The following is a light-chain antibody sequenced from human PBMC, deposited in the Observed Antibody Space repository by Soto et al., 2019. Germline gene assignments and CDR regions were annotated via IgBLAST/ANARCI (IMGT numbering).Light chain of an antibody. J-gene: IGKJ1*01. CDR3: QQYNNWPRT. V-gene: IGKV3-15*01. Sequence: EIVMTQSPDTLSVSPGERATHSCRASQTVNSNLAWYQQKPGQAPRLLIYGASTRATGIPARFSGSGSGTEFTLTISSLQSEDFAVYDCQQYNNWPRTFGQGTNVEI. CDR1: QTVNSN. CDR2: GAS.